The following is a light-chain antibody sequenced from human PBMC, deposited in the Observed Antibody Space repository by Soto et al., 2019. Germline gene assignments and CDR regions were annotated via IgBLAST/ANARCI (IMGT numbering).Light chain of an antibody. V-gene: IGKV3-15*01. CDR1: QSVSSN. CDR3: QQYNNWPGT. CDR2: GAS. J-gene: IGKJ3*01. Sequence: EIVMTQSPATLSVSPGERATLSCRASQSVSSNLAWYQQKPGQAPRLLIYGASTRATGIPARFSGSGSGKAFTLTISSLQSEDFAVYYCQQYNNWPGTFGPGTKVDIK.